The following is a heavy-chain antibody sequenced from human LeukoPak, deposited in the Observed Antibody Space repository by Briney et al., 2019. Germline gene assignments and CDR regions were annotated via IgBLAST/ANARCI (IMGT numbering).Heavy chain of an antibody. Sequence: GGSLRLSCAASGFTFSSYAMSWVRQAPGKVLEWVSAISGSGGSTYYADSVKGRFTISRDNSKNTLYLQMNSLRAEDTAVYYCESTGCSSSWVLPYYYYMDVWGKGTTVTVSS. J-gene: IGHJ6*03. CDR3: ESTGCSSSWVLPYYYYMDV. CDR1: GFTFSSYA. V-gene: IGHV3-23*01. D-gene: IGHD6-13*01. CDR2: ISGSGGST.